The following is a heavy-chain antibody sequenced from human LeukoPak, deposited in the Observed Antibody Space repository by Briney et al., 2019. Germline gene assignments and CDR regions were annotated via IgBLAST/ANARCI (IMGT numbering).Heavy chain of an antibody. Sequence: PSESLSLTCTDPGGSISSSYWSCIRHPPGEGLEWIAYFYNSGTTNYNPSLKSRVSISVDTSKSPFSLLLNTVTAADTAVYYGARYSYGLDFWGQGTLVTVSS. J-gene: IGHJ4*02. CDR3: ARYSYGLDF. CDR2: FYNSGTT. CDR1: GGSISSSY. D-gene: IGHD2-15*01. V-gene: IGHV4-59*01.